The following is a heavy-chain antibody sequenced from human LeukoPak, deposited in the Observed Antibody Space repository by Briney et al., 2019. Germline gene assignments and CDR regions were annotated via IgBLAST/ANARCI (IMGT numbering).Heavy chain of an antibody. CDR3: ARAYTSTVELTFDI. J-gene: IGHJ3*02. CDR1: GGSISSYY. D-gene: IGHD4-17*01. Sequence: SETLSLTCSVSGGSISSYYWSWIRQPPGKGLEWLAFIYTDGSTNYNPSLKSRVTISVDTSKNQFSLKLSSVTAADTAVYYCARAYTSTVELTFDIWGRGTMVTVSS. V-gene: IGHV4-4*09. CDR2: IYTDGST.